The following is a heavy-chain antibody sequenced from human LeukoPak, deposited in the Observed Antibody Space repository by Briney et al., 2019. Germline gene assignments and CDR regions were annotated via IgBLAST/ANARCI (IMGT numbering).Heavy chain of an antibody. CDR1: GGTFINYA. V-gene: IGHV1-69*05. CDR2: IIPIFGTA. D-gene: IGHD6-19*01. Sequence: ASVKVSCKASGGTFINYAINWVRQAPGQGLEWMGRIIPIFGTAYYAQKSQGRVTITTDESTSTAESTSTAYMELSSLRSEDTAVYYCASDPYSSGWYYFDYWGQGTLVTVSS. CDR3: ASDPYSSGWYYFDY. J-gene: IGHJ4*02.